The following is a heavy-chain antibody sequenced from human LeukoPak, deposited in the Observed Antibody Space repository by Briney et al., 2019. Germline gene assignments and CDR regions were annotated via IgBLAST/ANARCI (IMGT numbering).Heavy chain of an antibody. D-gene: IGHD3-22*01. J-gene: IGHJ4*02. Sequence: SETLSLTCAVSCGYISSSKWWSWVRQPPGKGLEWIGEIFHSGSTNYNPSLKSRVTISVDKSKDQFSLKLSSVTAADTAVYYCASVYGYYYDSSGYYLFDHWGQGTLVTVSS. CDR2: IFHSGST. CDR3: ASVYGYYYDSSGYYLFDH. CDR1: CGYISSSKW. V-gene: IGHV4-4*02.